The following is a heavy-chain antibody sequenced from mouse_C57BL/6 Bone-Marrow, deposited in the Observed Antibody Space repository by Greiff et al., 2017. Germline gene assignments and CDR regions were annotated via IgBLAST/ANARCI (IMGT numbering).Heavy chain of an antibody. J-gene: IGHJ4*01. CDR3: TRRAMDY. V-gene: IGHV14-4*01. Sequence: VQLQQSGAELVRPGASVKLSCTASGFNIKDYYMHWVKQRPEQGLEWIGWIDPENGDTEYASKFQGKATITADTSSNTAYLQLSSLTSEDTAVYYCTRRAMDYWGQGTSVTVSS. CDR1: GFNIKDYY. CDR2: IDPENGDT.